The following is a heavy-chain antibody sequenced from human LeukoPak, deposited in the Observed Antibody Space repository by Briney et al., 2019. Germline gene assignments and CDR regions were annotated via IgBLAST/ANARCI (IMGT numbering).Heavy chain of an antibody. Sequence: GGSLRLSCAASGFTFSSYGMHWVRQAPGKGLEWVSMIYSGGTTYYADSVKGRFTISRDTSKNALHLQMNSLRAEDTAVYYCAREERWDYYGMDVWGQGTTVTVSS. CDR2: IYSGGTT. CDR3: AREERWDYYGMDV. J-gene: IGHJ6*02. D-gene: IGHD1-1*01. V-gene: IGHV3-66*01. CDR1: GFTFSSYG.